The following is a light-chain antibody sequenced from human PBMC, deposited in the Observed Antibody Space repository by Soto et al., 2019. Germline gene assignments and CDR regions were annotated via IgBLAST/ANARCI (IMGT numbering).Light chain of an antibody. Sequence: EIVLTQSPGTLSLSPGERATLSCRASQSVSSSYLAWYQQKPDQAPRLLIYGASSRATGIPDRFSGSGSGTDFSLTISRLEPADFAVYYCQQYGSTPPLTFGGGTKVEIK. CDR3: QQYGSTPPLT. J-gene: IGKJ4*01. CDR1: QSVSSSY. CDR2: GAS. V-gene: IGKV3-20*01.